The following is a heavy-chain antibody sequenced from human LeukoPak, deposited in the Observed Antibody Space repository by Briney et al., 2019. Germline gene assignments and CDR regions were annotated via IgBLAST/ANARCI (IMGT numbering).Heavy chain of an antibody. CDR3: AKQTWIHLWDSFDY. Sequence: PGGSLRLSCAASGFTFSSYAMSWVRQAPGKGLEWVSTISSSGGSTHYADSVKDRFTISRDNFKNTLFLQMNSLRAEDTAVYYCAKQTWIHLWDSFDYWGQGTLVTVSS. CDR1: GFTFSSYA. V-gene: IGHV3-23*01. CDR2: ISSSGGST. D-gene: IGHD5-18*01. J-gene: IGHJ4*02.